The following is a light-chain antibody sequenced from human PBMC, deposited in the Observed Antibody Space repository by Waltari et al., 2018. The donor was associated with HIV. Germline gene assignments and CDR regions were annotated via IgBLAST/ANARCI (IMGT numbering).Light chain of an antibody. CDR1: QSVNSN. CDR3: QHYNNWPPWT. Sequence: EIVMTQSPATLSVSPGERATLSCRASQSVNSNLAWYQQKPSQAPRLLIYGASTRATGIPARFSGSGSGTEFTLTISSLQSEDFAVYYCQHYNNWPPWTFGQGTQLEIK. CDR2: GAS. J-gene: IGKJ2*02. V-gene: IGKV3-15*01.